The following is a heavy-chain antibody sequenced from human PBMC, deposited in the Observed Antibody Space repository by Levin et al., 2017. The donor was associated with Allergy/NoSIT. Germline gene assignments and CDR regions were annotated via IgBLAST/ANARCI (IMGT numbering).Heavy chain of an antibody. J-gene: IGHJ2*01. CDR3: ARRFLEWLVMGDWYFDL. CDR2: IYYSGST. V-gene: IGHV4-39*01. D-gene: IGHD3-3*01. Sequence: SETLSLTCTVSGGSISSSSYYWGWIRQPPGKGLEWIGSIYYSGSTYYNPSLKSRVTISVDTSKNQFSLKLSSVTAADTAVYYCARRFLEWLVMGDWYFDLWGRGTLVTVSS. CDR1: GGSISSSSYY.